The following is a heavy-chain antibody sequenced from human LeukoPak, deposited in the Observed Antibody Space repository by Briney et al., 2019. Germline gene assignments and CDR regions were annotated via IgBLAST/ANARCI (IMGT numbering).Heavy chain of an antibody. CDR2: IYTSGST. J-gene: IGHJ6*03. Sequence: PSETLSLTCTVSGGSIRSYYWSWTRQPAGKGLEWIGRIYTSGSTNYNPSLKSRVTMSVDTSKNQFSLKLSSVTAADTAVYYCARAVGSGSFQTYYYYMDVWGKGTTVTISS. CDR3: ARAVGSGSFQTYYYYMDV. CDR1: GGSIRSYY. D-gene: IGHD3-10*01. V-gene: IGHV4-4*07.